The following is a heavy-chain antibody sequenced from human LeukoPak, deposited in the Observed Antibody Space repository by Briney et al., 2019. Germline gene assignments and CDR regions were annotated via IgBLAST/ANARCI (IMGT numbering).Heavy chain of an antibody. V-gene: IGHV3-23*01. Sequence: GGTLRLSCAASGFTFSSHGMNWVRQAPGKGLEWVSGISPSGGITYYTDSVKGRFTISRDNAKNSLYLHMNSLRAEDTAVYYCARDTSYPHPYYMDVWGKGTTVTVSS. CDR3: ARDTSYPHPYYMDV. CDR1: GFTFSSHG. D-gene: IGHD3-16*02. CDR2: ISPSGGIT. J-gene: IGHJ6*03.